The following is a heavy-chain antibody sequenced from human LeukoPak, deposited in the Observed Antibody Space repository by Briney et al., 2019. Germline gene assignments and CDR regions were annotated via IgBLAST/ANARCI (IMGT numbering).Heavy chain of an antibody. CDR1: GGSISSSSYY. CDR3: ARGGVGTVTGVDY. V-gene: IGHV4-39*07. Sequence: SETLSLTCTVSGGSISSSSYYWGWIRQPPGKGLEWVGSITYSGTTYYNPSLKSRVTISVDTSKNQFSLKLSSVTAADTAVYYCARGGVGTVTGVDYWGQGTLVTVSS. J-gene: IGHJ4*02. CDR2: ITYSGTT. D-gene: IGHD4-17*01.